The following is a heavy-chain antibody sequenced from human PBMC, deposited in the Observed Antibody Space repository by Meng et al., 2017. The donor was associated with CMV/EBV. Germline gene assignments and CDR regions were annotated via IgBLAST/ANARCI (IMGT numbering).Heavy chain of an antibody. CDR3: ARVWDSGWDY. V-gene: IGHV4-34*01. CDR1: GGSFSGYY. Sequence: GHVQQGGAGLLKPSATLSLTCAVYGGSFSGYYWSWIRQPPGKGLEWIGEINHSGSTNYNPSLKSRVTISVDTSKNQFSLKLSSVTAADTAVYYCARVWDSGWDYWGQGTLVTVSS. CDR2: INHSGST. D-gene: IGHD3-22*01. J-gene: IGHJ4*02.